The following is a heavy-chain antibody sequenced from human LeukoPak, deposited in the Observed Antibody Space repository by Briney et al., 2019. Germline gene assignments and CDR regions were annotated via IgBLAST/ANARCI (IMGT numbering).Heavy chain of an antibody. CDR1: GFTFGDYT. J-gene: IGHJ5*02. CDR2: ISGSGGST. Sequence: GGSLRLSCTASGFTFGDYTMSWFRQAPGKGLEWVSAISGSGGSTYYADSVKGRFTISRDNSKNTLYLQMNSLRAEDTAVYYCARSQDYEGWFDPWGQGTLVTVSS. D-gene: IGHD4-17*01. V-gene: IGHV3-23*01. CDR3: ARSQDYEGWFDP.